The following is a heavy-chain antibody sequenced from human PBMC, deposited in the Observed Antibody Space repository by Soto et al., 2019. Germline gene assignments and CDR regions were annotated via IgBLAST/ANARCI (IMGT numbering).Heavy chain of an antibody. CDR1: GFTFSSYS. D-gene: IGHD6-19*01. V-gene: IGHV3-48*02. Sequence: GGSLRLSCAASGFTFSSYSMNWVRQAPGKGLEWVSYISSSSTIYYADSVKGRFTISRDNAKNSLYLRMNSLRDEDMAVYYCARDGPRWYSSGWYDPNYYYYGMDVWGQGTTVTVSS. J-gene: IGHJ6*02. CDR2: ISSSSTI. CDR3: ARDGPRWYSSGWYDPNYYYYGMDV.